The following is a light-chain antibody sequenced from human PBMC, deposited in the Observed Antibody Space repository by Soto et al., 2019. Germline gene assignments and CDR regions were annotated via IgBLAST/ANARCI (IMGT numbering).Light chain of an antibody. CDR1: QGISSY. CDR2: AAS. Sequence: AIRMTQSPSSFSASTGDRVTITCRASQGISSYLAWYQQKAGKAPMLLIYAASTLQSGVPTRFSGSGSGTDFTLTISCLQSEDFATYYCQQYYSYPWTFGQGTKVEIK. V-gene: IGKV1-8*01. J-gene: IGKJ1*01. CDR3: QQYYSYPWT.